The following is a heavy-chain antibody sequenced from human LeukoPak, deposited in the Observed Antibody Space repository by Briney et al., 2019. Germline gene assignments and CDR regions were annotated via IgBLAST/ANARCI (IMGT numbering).Heavy chain of an antibody. CDR2: MNPNGGNT. CDR3: AKSIWRGSSYGYVRGYMDV. J-gene: IGHJ6*03. CDR1: GYTFTSYD. Sequence: ASVKVSCKASGYTFTSYDINWVRQATGQGLEWMGWMNPNGGNTGYAQKFQGRVTITRNTSISTAYMELSSLRSEDTAVYYCAKSIWRGSSYGYVRGYMDVWGKGTTVTVSS. V-gene: IGHV1-8*03. D-gene: IGHD5-18*01.